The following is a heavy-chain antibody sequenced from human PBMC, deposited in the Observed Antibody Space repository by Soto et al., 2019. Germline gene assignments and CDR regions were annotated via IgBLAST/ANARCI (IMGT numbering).Heavy chain of an antibody. J-gene: IGHJ4*02. CDR1: GFSLSTSAVG. D-gene: IGHD6-19*01. Sequence: QITLKESGPTLLKPTQPLTLTCTFSGFSLSTSAVGVNWIRQPPGKALEWLALIYWNDDKYYTPSLSGRLTITKDTSKNQVVLTMTNMNPVDTATYYCAHGSGWLSDYWGQGILVTVSS. CDR2: IYWNDDK. V-gene: IGHV2-5*01. CDR3: AHGSGWLSDY.